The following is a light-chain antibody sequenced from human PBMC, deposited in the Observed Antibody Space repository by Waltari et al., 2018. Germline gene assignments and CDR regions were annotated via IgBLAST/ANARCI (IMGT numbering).Light chain of an antibody. Sequence: QSALTQPRSVSGSPGQSVTISCTGTSSDVGAYNHVSWYQQHPGKAPKLSIYDVSMRPSGVPDRFSGSKSGDTASLTISGLQPEDEADYYCCSYAGTYTFLFGGGTKLTVL. CDR2: DVS. CDR1: SSDVGAYNH. J-gene: IGLJ2*01. CDR3: CSYAGTYTFL. V-gene: IGLV2-11*01.